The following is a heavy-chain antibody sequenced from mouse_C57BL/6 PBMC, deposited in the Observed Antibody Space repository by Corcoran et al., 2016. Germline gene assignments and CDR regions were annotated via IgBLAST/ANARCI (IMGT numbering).Heavy chain of an antibody. CDR1: GYTFTTYG. CDR3: ARITTVVARYFDV. CDR2: INTYSGVP. Sequence: QIQLVQSGPELKKPGETVKISCKASGYTFTTYGMSWVKQAPGKGLKWMGWINTYSGVPTYADDFKGRFAFSLETSASTAYLQINNLKNEDTATYFCARITTVVARYFDVWGTGTTVTVSS. D-gene: IGHD1-1*01. J-gene: IGHJ1*03. V-gene: IGHV9-3*01.